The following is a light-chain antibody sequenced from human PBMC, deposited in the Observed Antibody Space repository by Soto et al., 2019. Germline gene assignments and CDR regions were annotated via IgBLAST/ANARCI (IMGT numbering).Light chain of an antibody. V-gene: IGKV3-15*01. J-gene: IGKJ1*01. Sequence: EIVMTQSPATLSVSPGERATLSCRASQSVRNYLTWYQQKPGQAPRLLIYGASTRATGIPARFSGSGSGTELTLTISSLQSEDFAVYYCQQYNNWPRTFGQGTKVDIK. CDR2: GAS. CDR1: QSVRNY. CDR3: QQYNNWPRT.